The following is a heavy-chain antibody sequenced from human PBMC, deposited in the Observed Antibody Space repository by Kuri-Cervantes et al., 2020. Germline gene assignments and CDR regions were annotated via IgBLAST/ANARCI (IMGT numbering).Heavy chain of an antibody. CDR1: GYTFTSYA. J-gene: IGHJ4*02. CDR3: ARGYGSPYYFDY. CDR2: INAGNGNT. V-gene: IGHV1-3*01. Sequence: ASVKVSCKASGYTFTSYAMHWVRQAPGQRLEWMGWINAGNGNTKYSQKFQGRVTITRNTSISTAYMELSSLRSEDTAVYYCARGYGSPYYFDYWGQGTLVTVSS. D-gene: IGHD3-10*01.